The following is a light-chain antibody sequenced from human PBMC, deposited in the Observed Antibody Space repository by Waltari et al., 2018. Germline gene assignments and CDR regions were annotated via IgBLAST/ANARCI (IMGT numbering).Light chain of an antibody. CDR3: QHRTTWPPSLT. CDR2: DTS. CDR1: QSVSSS. Sequence: IVLTQSPATLSLSPGERATLSCRASQSVSSSLAWYQQKPGQTPRLLIYDTSKRATVIPARFSGSASGTDFTLTISSLEPEDFAVYYCQHRTTWPPSLTFGGGTRVEVK. J-gene: IGKJ4*01. V-gene: IGKV3-11*01.